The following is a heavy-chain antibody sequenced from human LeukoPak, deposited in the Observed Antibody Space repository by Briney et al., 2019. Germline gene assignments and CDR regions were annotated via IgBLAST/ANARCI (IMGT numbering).Heavy chain of an antibody. Sequence: AGGSLRLSCAASGFTFSSYSMNWVRQAPGKGLEWLSGVSPPGGGTYYADSVKGRFTISRDDSENTLSLQMNSLRVEDTAIYYCARDLAWGAFDYWGQGTLVTVSS. V-gene: IGHV3-23*01. J-gene: IGHJ4*02. D-gene: IGHD7-27*01. CDR3: ARDLAWGAFDY. CDR1: GFTFSSYS. CDR2: VSPPGGGT.